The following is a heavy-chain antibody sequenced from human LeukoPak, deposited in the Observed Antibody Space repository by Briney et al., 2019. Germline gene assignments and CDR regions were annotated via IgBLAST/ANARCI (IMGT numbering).Heavy chain of an antibody. Sequence: PSETLSLTCAVYGGSFSGYYWSWIRQPPGKGLEWIGEINHSGSTNYNPSLKSRVTISVGTSKNQFSLKLSSVTAADTAVYYCARGLGIFGVGNWFDPWGQGTLVTVSS. V-gene: IGHV4-34*01. CDR3: ARGLGIFGVGNWFDP. CDR1: GGSFSGYY. CDR2: INHSGST. D-gene: IGHD3-3*01. J-gene: IGHJ5*02.